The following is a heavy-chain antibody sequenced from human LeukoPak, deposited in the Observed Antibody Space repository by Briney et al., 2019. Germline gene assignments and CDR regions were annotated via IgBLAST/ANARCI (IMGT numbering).Heavy chain of an antibody. Sequence: SETLSLTCTVSGDSISSYFWSWIRQPPGKGLEWIGYFHDSGSANYNPSLKSRITMSVDTSKNQFSLKLRSVTAADTAIYYCARDSHSVDTATPRGFDPWGQGTLVTVSS. J-gene: IGHJ5*02. D-gene: IGHD2-15*01. V-gene: IGHV4-59*01. CDR3: ARDSHSVDTATPRGFDP. CDR2: FHDSGSA. CDR1: GDSISSYF.